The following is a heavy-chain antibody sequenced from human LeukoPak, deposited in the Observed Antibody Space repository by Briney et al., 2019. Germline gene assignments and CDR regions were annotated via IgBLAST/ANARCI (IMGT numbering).Heavy chain of an antibody. CDR2: ISTSSTII. J-gene: IGHJ1*01. CDR3: ASAEGVAYCGGDCYSGDEYFLD. CDR1: GFTFSYYY. Sequence: PGGSLRLSCAASGFTFSYYYMSWIRQAPGKGLEWVSYISTSSTIIHYADSVKGRFTISRDNAKKSLYLEMNSLRPEDTAVYYCASAEGVAYCGGDCYSGDEYFLDWGQGTLVTVSS. V-gene: IGHV3-11*01. D-gene: IGHD2-21*02.